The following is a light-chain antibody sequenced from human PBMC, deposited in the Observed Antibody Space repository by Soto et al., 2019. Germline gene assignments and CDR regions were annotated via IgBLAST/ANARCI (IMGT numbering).Light chain of an antibody. J-gene: IGKJ2*01. V-gene: IGKV2-30*01. CDR3: IQGTHWPYT. Sequence: DVVMTQSPLSLPVTVGQPASVSCRSNQSLVYSYWHTYLNWLQQRPGQSPRRLIYRISNRDSGVPDRFSGSGSGTDFTLKISRVEAEDVGVYYCIQGTHWPYTFGQGTKLEI. CDR2: RIS. CDR1: QSLVYSYWHTY.